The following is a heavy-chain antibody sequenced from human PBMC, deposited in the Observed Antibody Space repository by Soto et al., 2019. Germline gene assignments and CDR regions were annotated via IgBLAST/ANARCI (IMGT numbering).Heavy chain of an antibody. V-gene: IGHV3-11*01. CDR1: GFTFSDYY. Sequence: QVQLVESGGGLVKPGGSLRLSCAASGFTFSDYYMTWIRQAPGKGLEWISFISGSGKTIHFADSLEGRFTIYRDNAKNSVYLEMNSLRAEDTAVYYCARDAGYSSSLYFSWFDPWGPGTLVTVSS. D-gene: IGHD6-13*01. CDR3: ARDAGYSSSLYFSWFDP. CDR2: ISGSGKTI. J-gene: IGHJ5*02.